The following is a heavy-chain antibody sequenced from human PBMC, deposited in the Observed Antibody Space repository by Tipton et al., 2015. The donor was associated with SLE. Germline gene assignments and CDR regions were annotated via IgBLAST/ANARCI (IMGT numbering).Heavy chain of an antibody. Sequence: TLSLTCAVYGGSFSGYYWSWIRQPPGKGLEWIGEINHSGSTNYNPSLKSRVTISVDPSRNQFSLRLTSVTAADTAVYYCANYHYDATGSQSVKYWGQGALVTVSS. CDR1: GGSFSGYY. CDR2: INHSGST. CDR3: ANYHYDATGSQSVKY. V-gene: IGHV4-34*01. J-gene: IGHJ4*02. D-gene: IGHD3-16*01.